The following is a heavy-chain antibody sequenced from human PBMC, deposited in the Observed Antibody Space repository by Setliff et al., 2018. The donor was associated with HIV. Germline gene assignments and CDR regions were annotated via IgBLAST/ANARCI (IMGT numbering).Heavy chain of an antibody. CDR1: GFNIDDYA. D-gene: IGHD2-15*01. J-gene: IGHJ4*02. V-gene: IGHV3-9*01. CDR2: ISWNSGTL. CDR3: EREACSGGTCHDHGY. Sequence: GGSLRFSCVGSGFNIDDYAMHWVRQVPGKGLEWVSGISWNSGTLGYADSVKGRFTISRDNDKNTLYLQMNSLTTEDTAVYYCEREACSGGTCHDHGYWGQGTLVTVSS.